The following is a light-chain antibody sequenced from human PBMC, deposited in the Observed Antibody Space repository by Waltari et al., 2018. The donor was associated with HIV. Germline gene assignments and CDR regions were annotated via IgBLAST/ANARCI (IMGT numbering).Light chain of an antibody. Sequence: SYELTQPPSVPVSPGPTARITCSGDALPNQYAYWYQRKPGQAPVLVIYKDSERSSGIPERFSGSSSGTTVTLTISGVQAEDEADYYCQSADSSGTYLVIFGGGTKLTVL. V-gene: IGLV3-25*03. CDR2: KDS. CDR1: ALPNQY. CDR3: QSADSSGTYLVI. J-gene: IGLJ2*01.